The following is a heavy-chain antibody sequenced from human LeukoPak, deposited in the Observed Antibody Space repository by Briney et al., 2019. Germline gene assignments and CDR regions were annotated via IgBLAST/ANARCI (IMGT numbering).Heavy chain of an antibody. V-gene: IGHV4-59*01. D-gene: IGHD1-26*01. CDR1: GGSISSYY. Sequence: SETLSLTCTVSGGSISSYYWSWIRQPPGKGLEWIGYIYYSGSTNYNPSPKSRVTISVDTSKNQFSLKLSSVTAADTAVYYCARVVVSAGGVLDPWGQGTLVTVSS. CDR3: ARVVVSAGGVLDP. CDR2: IYYSGST. J-gene: IGHJ5*02.